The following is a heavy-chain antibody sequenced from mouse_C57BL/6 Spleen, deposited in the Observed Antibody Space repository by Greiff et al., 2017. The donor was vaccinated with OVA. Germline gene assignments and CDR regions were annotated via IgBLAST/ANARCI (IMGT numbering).Heavy chain of an antibody. CDR3: TRDSSYRTWFAY. Sequence: QVQLQQSGAELVRPGASVTLSCKASGYTFTDYEMHWVKQTPVPGLEWIGAIDPETGGTAYNQKFKGQAILTADKSSSTSYMELRSLTSEDSAVYYCTRDSSYRTWFAYWGQGTLVTVSA. CDR2: IDPETGGT. CDR1: GYTFTDYE. D-gene: IGHD1-1*01. V-gene: IGHV1-15*01. J-gene: IGHJ3*01.